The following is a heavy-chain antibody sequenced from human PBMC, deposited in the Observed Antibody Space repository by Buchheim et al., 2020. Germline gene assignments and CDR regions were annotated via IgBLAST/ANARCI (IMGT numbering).Heavy chain of an antibody. CDR3: ARESISSSWYYYYGMDV. D-gene: IGHD6-13*01. V-gene: IGHV4-39*07. J-gene: IGHJ6*02. Sequence: QLQLQESGPGLVKPSETLSLTCTVSGGSISSSSYYWGWIRQPPGKGLEWIGSIYYSGSTYYNPSLKSRVTISVDPSKNQFSLKLSSVTAADTAVYYCARESISSSWYYYYGMDVWGQGTT. CDR1: GGSISSSSYY. CDR2: IYYSGST.